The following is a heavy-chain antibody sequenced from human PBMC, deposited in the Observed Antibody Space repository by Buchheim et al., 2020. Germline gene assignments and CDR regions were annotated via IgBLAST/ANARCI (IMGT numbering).Heavy chain of an antibody. CDR1: GFTFSDAW. CDR2: IKSKTDGGTT. CDR3: THIGSYYGFRSGIYDY. V-gene: IGHV3-15*01. J-gene: IGHJ4*02. Sequence: EVQLVESGGGLVKPGGYLRLSCAASGFTFSDAWMSWVRQAPGKGLEWVGRIKSKTDGGTTDYAAPVKGRFTISRDDSRNTLYVQMNSLKIEDTAVYYCTHIGSYYGFRSGIYDYWGQGTL. D-gene: IGHD1-26*01.